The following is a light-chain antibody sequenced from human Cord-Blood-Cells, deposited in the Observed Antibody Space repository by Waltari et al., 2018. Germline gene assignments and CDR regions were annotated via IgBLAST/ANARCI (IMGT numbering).Light chain of an antibody. J-gene: IGLJ1*01. Sequence: QSVLTQPPSASGTPGQRVTISCSGSSSNIGSNYVYWYQQPPGTAPKLPIARNNQRPSGVPDRFSGSKSCTSASLAISVLRSEDEADYYCAAWDDSLSGHYVFGTGTKVTVL. CDR1: SSNIGSNY. CDR2: RNN. CDR3: AAWDDSLSGHYV. V-gene: IGLV1-47*01.